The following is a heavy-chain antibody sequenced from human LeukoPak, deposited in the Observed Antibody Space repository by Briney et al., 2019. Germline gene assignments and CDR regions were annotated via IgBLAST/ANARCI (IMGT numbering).Heavy chain of an antibody. V-gene: IGHV3-7*01. D-gene: IGHD1-14*01. J-gene: IGHJ6*01. CDR3: ARDMRPEVPASSGYYYGMDV. Sequence: GGSLRLSCAASGLTHSSFSMSWVRQAPGKGLEGVADIRQDGSEKYFLDSVKGRFTISRDHAKKSLYLQMNSLRVEDTAVYYCARDMRPEVPASSGYYYGMDVWGQGTTVTVSS. CDR1: GLTHSSFS. CDR2: IRQDGSEK.